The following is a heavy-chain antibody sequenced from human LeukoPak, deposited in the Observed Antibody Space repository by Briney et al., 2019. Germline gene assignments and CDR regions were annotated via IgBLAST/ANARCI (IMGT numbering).Heavy chain of an antibody. CDR3: ARTLSGYSYGYWFDP. CDR2: IIPIFGTA. CDR1: GGTFSSYA. J-gene: IGHJ5*02. D-gene: IGHD5-18*01. V-gene: IGHV1-69*13. Sequence: ASVKVSCKASGGTFSSYAISWVRQAPGQGLEWMGGIIPIFGTANYAQKFQGRVTITADESTSTAYMELSSLRSEDTAVYYCARTLSGYSYGYWFDPWGQGTLVTVSS.